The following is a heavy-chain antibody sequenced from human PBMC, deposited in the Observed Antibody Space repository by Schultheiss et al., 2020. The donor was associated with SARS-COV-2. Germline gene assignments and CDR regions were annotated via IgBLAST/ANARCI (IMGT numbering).Heavy chain of an antibody. D-gene: IGHD2/OR15-2a*01. CDR2: INSDGSST. Sequence: GGSLRLSCAASGFTFSSYAMSWVRQAPGKGLVWVSRINSDGSSTSYADSVKGRFTISRENAKNSLYLQMNSLRAEDTAVYYCAKEGRSNYFVFWFDPWGQGTLVTVSS. CDR3: AKEGRSNYFVFWFDP. CDR1: GFTFSSYA. J-gene: IGHJ5*02. V-gene: IGHV3-23*03.